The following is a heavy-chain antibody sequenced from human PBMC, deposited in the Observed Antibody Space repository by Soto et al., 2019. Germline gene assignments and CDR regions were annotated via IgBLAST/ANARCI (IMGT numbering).Heavy chain of an antibody. D-gene: IGHD3-22*01. Sequence: QVQLVQSGAEVKKPGASVKVSCKASGYTFTGYYMHWVRQAPGQGLEWMGWINPNSGGTNYAQKLQGRGTMTRDTSISTAYMELSRLRSDDTAVYYCARAITMIVVVITARTYYFDYWGQGTLVTVSS. CDR3: ARAITMIVVVITARTYYFDY. V-gene: IGHV1-2*02. J-gene: IGHJ4*02. CDR1: GYTFTGYY. CDR2: INPNSGGT.